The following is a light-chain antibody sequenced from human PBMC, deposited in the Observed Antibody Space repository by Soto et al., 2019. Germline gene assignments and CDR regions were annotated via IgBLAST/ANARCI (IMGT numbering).Light chain of an antibody. CDR1: SSDVGSYNY. J-gene: IGLJ2*01. V-gene: IGLV2-8*01. CDR3: SSYAGSNNVI. Sequence: QSALTQPPSASGSPGQSITISCTGTSSDVGSYNYVSWYQQHPGKAPKLMIYEVTKRASGVPDRFSGFKSGNTASLTVSGLQTEDEADYYCSSYAGSNNVIFGGGTKLTVL. CDR2: EVT.